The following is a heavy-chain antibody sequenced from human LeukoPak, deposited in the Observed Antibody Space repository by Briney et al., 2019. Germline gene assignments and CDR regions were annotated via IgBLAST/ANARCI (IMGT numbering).Heavy chain of an antibody. V-gene: IGHV4-39*01. CDR1: GGSISSSSYY. D-gene: IGHD2-2*01. Sequence: PSETLSLTCTVSGGSISSSSYYWGWIRQPPGKGLEWIGIIYYSGSTYCNPSLKSRLTTSVDTSKNQFSLKLSSVTATDTAVYYCARRGYCSSTSCYEYWFDHWGQGTLVTVSS. CDR3: ARRGYCSSTSCYEYWFDH. J-gene: IGHJ5*02. CDR2: IYYSGST.